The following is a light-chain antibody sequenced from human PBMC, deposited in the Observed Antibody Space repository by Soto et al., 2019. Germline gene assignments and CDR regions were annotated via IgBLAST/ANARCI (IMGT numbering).Light chain of an antibody. CDR3: QSYDSSNQV. J-gene: IGLJ2*01. Sequence: MLTQPPSVSESPGKTVTISCTRSSGSIASNYVQWYQQRPGSSPTTVIYEDNQRPSGVPDRFSGSIDSSSNSASLTISGLKTEDEADYYCQSYDSSNQVFGGGTKVTVL. CDR1: SGSIASNY. V-gene: IGLV6-57*01. CDR2: EDN.